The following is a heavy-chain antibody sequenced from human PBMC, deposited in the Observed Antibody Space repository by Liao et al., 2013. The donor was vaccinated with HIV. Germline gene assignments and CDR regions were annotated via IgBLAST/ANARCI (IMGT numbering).Heavy chain of an antibody. D-gene: IGHD6-25*01. CDR1: IGSFGGYY. V-gene: IGHV4-34*01. Sequence: VQLQQWGTGLLKPSETLSRTCAVYIGSFGGYYWSWIRQAPGKGLEWIGEINHSGRTNYNPSLKSRVTLSVDTSKNQFSLKMTSVTAADTAVYYCARGLLESAATRSDTFDVWDQGTLVTVSS. CDR3: ARGLLESAATRSDTFDV. CDR2: INHSGRT. J-gene: IGHJ3*01.